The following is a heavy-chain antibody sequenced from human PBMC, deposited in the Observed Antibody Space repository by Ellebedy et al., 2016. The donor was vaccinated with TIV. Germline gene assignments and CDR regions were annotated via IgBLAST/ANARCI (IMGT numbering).Heavy chain of an antibody. CDR1: GGSFSGYY. D-gene: IGHD1-26*01. CDR2: INHSGST. J-gene: IGHJ4*02. Sequence: SETLSLTXAVYGGSFSGYYWSWIRQPPGKGLEWIGEINHSGSTNYNPSLKSRVTISVDTSKNQFSLKLSSVTAADTAVYYCARDIVGATRAFDYWGQGTLVTVSS. CDR3: ARDIVGATRAFDY. V-gene: IGHV4-34*01.